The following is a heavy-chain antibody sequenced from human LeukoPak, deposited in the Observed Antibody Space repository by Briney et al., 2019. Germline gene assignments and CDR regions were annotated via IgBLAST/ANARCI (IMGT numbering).Heavy chain of an antibody. Sequence: GGSLRLSCAASGFTVSSNYMSWVRQAPGKGLEWVSVIYSGGSTYYADSVKGRFTISRNNSKNTLYLQMNSLRAEDTAVYYCARLIDYGDYRYWGQGTLVTVSS. CDR3: ARLIDYGDYRY. J-gene: IGHJ4*02. V-gene: IGHV3-53*01. D-gene: IGHD4-17*01. CDR1: GFTVSSNY. CDR2: IYSGGST.